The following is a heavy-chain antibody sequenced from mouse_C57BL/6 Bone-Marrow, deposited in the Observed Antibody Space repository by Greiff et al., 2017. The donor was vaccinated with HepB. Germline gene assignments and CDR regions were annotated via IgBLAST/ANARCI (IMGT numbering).Heavy chain of an antibody. CDR2: IDPENGDT. Sequence: EVKLQESGAELVRPGASVKLSCTASGFNIKDDYMHWVKRRPEQGLEWIGWIDPENGDTEYASKFQGKATITADTSSNTAYLQLSSLTSEDTAVYYCTLTTPHWYFDVWGTGTTVTVSS. CDR3: TLTTPHWYFDV. CDR1: GFNIKDDY. D-gene: IGHD1-1*01. V-gene: IGHV14-4*01. J-gene: IGHJ1*03.